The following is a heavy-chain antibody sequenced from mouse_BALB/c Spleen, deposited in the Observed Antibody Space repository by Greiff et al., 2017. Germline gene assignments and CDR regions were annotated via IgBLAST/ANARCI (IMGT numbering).Heavy chain of an antibody. J-gene: IGHJ2*01. CDR2: IHYSGST. V-gene: IGHV3-1*02. Sequence: EVQLQESGPDLVKPSQSLSLTCTVTGYSITSGYSWPWIRQFPGNTLEWMGYIHYSGSTNYNPSLKSRISITRDTSKNQFFLQLNSVTTEDTATYYCARGGALRYYFDYWGQGTTLTVSS. CDR3: ARGGALRYYFDY. D-gene: IGHD1-1*01. CDR1: GYSITSGYS.